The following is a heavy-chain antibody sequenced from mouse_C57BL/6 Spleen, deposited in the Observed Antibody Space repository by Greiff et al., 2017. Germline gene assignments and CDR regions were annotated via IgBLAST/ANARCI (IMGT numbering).Heavy chain of an antibody. CDR2: IDPEDGDT. D-gene: IGHD2-3*01. J-gene: IGHJ4*01. CDR3: TTFDGYPHYYAMDY. V-gene: IGHV14-1*01. Sequence: VQLKQSGAELVRPGASVKLSCTASGFNIKDYYMHWVKQRPEQGLEWIGRIDPEDGDTEYAPKFQGKATMTADTSPNTAYLQLSSLTSEETAVYYCTTFDGYPHYYAMDYWGQGTSVTVSS. CDR1: GFNIKDYY.